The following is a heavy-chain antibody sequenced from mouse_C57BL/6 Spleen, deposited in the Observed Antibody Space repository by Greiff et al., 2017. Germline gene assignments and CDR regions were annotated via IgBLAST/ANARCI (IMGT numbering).Heavy chain of an antibody. CDR1: GFSLTSYG. V-gene: IGHV2-5*01. J-gene: IGHJ4*01. Sequence: VKLMESGPGLVQPSQSLSITCTVSGFSLTSYGVHWVRQSPGKGLEWLGVIWRGGSTDYNAAFMSRLSITKDNSKSQVFFQMNSLQADDTAIYYCAKNTIYYDYDEGDAMDYWGQGTSVTVSS. D-gene: IGHD2-4*01. CDR3: AKNTIYYDYDEGDAMDY. CDR2: IWRGGST.